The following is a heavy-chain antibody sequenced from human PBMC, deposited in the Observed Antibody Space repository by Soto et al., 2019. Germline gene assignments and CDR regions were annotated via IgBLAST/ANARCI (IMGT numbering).Heavy chain of an antibody. D-gene: IGHD2-21*01. V-gene: IGHV3-21*01. J-gene: IGHJ5*02. CDR2: ITTSSGYI. CDR3: VRSGTARLLRHSWFDT. Sequence: EVQLVESGGGLVKPGGSLRLSCAASGFTFNTYDMNWVRQAPGKGLEWVSSITTSSGYIYYADSLKGRITSSRDNAKNSLFLQMHSRRAEDTAVYYCVRSGTARLLRHSWFDTWGQGTLVTVSS. CDR1: GFTFNTYD.